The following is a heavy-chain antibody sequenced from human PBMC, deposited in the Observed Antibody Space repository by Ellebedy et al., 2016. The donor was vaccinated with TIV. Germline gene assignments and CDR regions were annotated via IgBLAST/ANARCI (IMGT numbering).Heavy chain of an antibody. CDR2: ITHSGST. Sequence: MPSETLSLTCAVYGGSFSGYYWSWIRQPPGKGLELIGEITHSGSTNYNPSLKSRVTISVDTSKNQFSLNLSSVTAADTAVYYCARGLARDYWGQGTLVTVSS. CDR1: GGSFSGYY. J-gene: IGHJ4*02. V-gene: IGHV4-34*01. CDR3: ARGLARDY.